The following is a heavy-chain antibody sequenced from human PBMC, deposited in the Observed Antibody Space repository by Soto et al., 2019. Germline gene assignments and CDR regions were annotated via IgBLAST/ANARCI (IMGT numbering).Heavy chain of an antibody. V-gene: IGHV4-31*03. CDR3: ARVRRHDNWFDP. D-gene: IGHD2-21*01. Sequence: PSETLSLTCTVSGGSISSGGYYWSWIRQHPGKGLEWIGYIYYSGSTYYNPSLKSRVTISVDTSKNQFSLKLSSVTAADTAVYYCARVRRHDNWFDPWGQGTLVTVSS. J-gene: IGHJ5*02. CDR2: IYYSGST. CDR1: GGSISSGGYY.